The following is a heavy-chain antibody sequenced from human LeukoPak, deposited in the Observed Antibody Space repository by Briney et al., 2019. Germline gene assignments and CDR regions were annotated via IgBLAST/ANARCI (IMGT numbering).Heavy chain of an antibody. V-gene: IGHV3-74*01. Sequence: PGGSLRLSCAASGFTISDHFMHWVRQGPGKGLMWVSRIGRGGSEIDYADSVKGRFTISRDNAKNTLYLQMNSLRDEDTAIYYCARHIRAAAFDPWGQGTLVTVSS. CDR1: GFTISDHF. CDR3: ARHIRAAAFDP. D-gene: IGHD6-13*01. J-gene: IGHJ5*02. CDR2: IGRGGSEI.